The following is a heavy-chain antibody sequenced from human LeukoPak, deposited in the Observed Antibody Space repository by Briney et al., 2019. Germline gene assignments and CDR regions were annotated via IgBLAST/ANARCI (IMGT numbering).Heavy chain of an antibody. J-gene: IGHJ6*03. CDR1: GGSISSGSYY. V-gene: IGHV4-61*02. D-gene: IGHD6-6*01. CDR3: ARNQYSSSAYYYYYMDV. CDR2: IYTSGST. Sequence: PSETLSLTCTVSGGSISSGSYYWSWIRQPAGKGLEWIGRIYTSGSTNYNPSLKSRVTISVDTSKNQFSLKLSSVTAADTAVYYRARNQYSSSAYYYYYMDVWGKGTTVTVSS.